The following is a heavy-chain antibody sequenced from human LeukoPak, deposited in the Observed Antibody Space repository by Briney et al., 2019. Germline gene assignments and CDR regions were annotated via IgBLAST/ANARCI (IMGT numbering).Heavy chain of an antibody. J-gene: IGHJ4*02. Sequence: GASVKVSCKASGYTFTGFYLHWVRQAPGQGLEWMGWINPNSGGTNYAQKFQGRVTMTRDTSISTAYMELSSLRSDDTAVYYCARDRSPEWWGSFDYWGQGSLVTVSS. CDR3: ARDRSPEWWGSFDY. CDR2: INPNSGGT. CDR1: GYTFTGFY. V-gene: IGHV1-2*02. D-gene: IGHD3-16*01.